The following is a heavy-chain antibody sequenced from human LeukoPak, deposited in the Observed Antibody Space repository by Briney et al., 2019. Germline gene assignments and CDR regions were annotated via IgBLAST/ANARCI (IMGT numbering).Heavy chain of an antibody. CDR1: GFTFSSYW. D-gene: IGHD4-17*01. J-gene: IGHJ5*02. V-gene: IGHV3-7*04. Sequence: PGGSLRLSCAASGFTFSSYWMSWVRQAPGNGLEWVANIKQDGSEKYYVDSVKGRFTISRDNAKNSLYLQMNSLRAEDTAVYYCARAMGDYGDFNWFDPWGQGTLVTVSS. CDR2: IKQDGSEK. CDR3: ARAMGDYGDFNWFDP.